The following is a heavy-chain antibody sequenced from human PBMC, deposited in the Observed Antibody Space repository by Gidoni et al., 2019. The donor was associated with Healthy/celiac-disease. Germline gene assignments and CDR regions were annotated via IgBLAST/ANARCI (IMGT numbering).Heavy chain of an antibody. CDR3: GILDWNYFDY. CDR2: INHSGST. D-gene: IGHD2-8*02. V-gene: IGHV4-34*01. CDR1: GGSFSGYY. J-gene: IGHJ4*02. Sequence: QVQLQQWGAGLLKPSETLSLTCAAYGGSFSGYYWSWIRHPPGKGLEWIGEINHSGSTNYNPSLKSRVTISVDTSKNQCSLKLSSVTAADTAVYYCGILDWNYFDYWGQGTLVTVSS.